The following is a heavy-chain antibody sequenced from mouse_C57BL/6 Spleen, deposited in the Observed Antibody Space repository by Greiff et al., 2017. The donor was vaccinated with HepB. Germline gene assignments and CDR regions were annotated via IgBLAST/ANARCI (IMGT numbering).Heavy chain of an antibody. V-gene: IGHV1-26*01. CDR1: GYTFTDYY. J-gene: IGHJ2*01. CDR2: INPNNGGT. CDR3: ARSQLGRGFDY. Sequence: EVKLQQSGPELVKPGASVKISCKASGYTFTDYYMNWVKQSHGKSLEWIGDINPNNGGTSYNQKFKGKATLTVDKSSSTAYMELRSLTSEDSAVYYCARSQLGRGFDYWGQGTTLTVSS. D-gene: IGHD4-1*02.